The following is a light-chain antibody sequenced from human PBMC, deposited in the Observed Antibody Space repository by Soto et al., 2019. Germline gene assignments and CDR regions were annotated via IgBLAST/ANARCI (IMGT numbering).Light chain of an antibody. CDR3: QHHNSYSQT. J-gene: IGKJ1*01. CDR2: GAS. V-gene: IGKV1-5*01. Sequence: DIQMTQSPPTLSASVGDRVTITCRASQSIRHYLAWYQQMPGKAPKLLIYGASTLQSGVSSRFSGSGSGTEFTLTIISLQPDDFGTYFCQHHNSYSQTFGQGTKVDIK. CDR1: QSIRHY.